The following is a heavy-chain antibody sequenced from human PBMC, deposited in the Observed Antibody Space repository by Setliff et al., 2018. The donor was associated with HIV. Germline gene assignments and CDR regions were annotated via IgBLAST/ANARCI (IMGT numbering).Heavy chain of an antibody. V-gene: IGHV3-21*01. CDR2: ISSSSSYI. J-gene: IGHJ4*02. CDR1: GFAFDNYC. D-gene: IGHD3-22*01. CDR3: ARDLSYDYDRSSDTFDY. Sequence: GGSLRLSCAASGFAFDNYCMTWVRQAPGKGLEWVSSISSSSSYIFYTDSVNGRFTISRDNAKNTLYLQMNSLRAEDAAVYYCARDLSYDYDRSSDTFDYWGQGTLVTVSS.